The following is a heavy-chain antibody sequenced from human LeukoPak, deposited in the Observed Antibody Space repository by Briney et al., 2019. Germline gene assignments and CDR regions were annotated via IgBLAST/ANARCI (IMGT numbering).Heavy chain of an antibody. V-gene: IGHV4-34*01. D-gene: IGHD5-18*01. Sequence: PSETLSLTCAVYGGSFSGYYWSWIRQPPVKGLEWIGEINHSGSTNYNPSLKSRVTISVDTSKNQFSLKLSSVTAADTAVYYCAGSGYSYGELDYWGQGTLVTVSS. CDR2: INHSGST. CDR1: GGSFSGYY. CDR3: AGSGYSYGELDY. J-gene: IGHJ4*02.